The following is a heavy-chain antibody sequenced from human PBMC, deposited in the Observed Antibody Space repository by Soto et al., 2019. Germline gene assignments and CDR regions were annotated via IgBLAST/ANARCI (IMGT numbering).Heavy chain of an antibody. Sequence: QVQLVQSGAEVKKTGSAVKVSCKASGGTFSSYAISWVRQAPGQGLEWMGGIIPIFGTTSYAQKFQGRVTITADESTGTAYMELSSLRSEDTAVYYCASDRGHSGWSPYFDYWGQGTLVTVSS. CDR2: IIPIFGTT. V-gene: IGHV1-69*12. CDR1: GGTFSSYA. CDR3: ASDRGHSGWSPYFDY. J-gene: IGHJ4*02. D-gene: IGHD6-19*01.